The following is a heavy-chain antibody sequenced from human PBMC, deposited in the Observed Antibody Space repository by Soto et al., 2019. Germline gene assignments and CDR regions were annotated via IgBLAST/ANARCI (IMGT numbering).Heavy chain of an antibody. V-gene: IGHV3-7*01. CDR2: IKQSGSDR. CDR3: ASVKSWAVSP. J-gene: IGHJ5*02. D-gene: IGHD3-10*01. Sequence: EVQLVESGGGLVQPGGSLRLSCAASGFTFSSYWMSWVRQAPGKGLDWVAHIKQSGSDRYYVDSVRGRFTISRDNAKSSMYLQMNSLRVEDTAMYYCASVKSWAVSPWGQGTLVTVSS. CDR1: GFTFSSYW.